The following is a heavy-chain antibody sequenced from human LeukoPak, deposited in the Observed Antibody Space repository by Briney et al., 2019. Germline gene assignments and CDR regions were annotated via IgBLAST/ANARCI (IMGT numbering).Heavy chain of an antibody. CDR2: ISSSNEAT. V-gene: IGHV3-48*04. J-gene: IGHJ4*02. D-gene: IGHD1-26*01. Sequence: GGSLRLSCAASGFTFSSHSLTWVRQAPGKGLEWVSYISSSNEATSYADSVKGRLTSSRDYAKNSLYLQMNSLRAEDTAVYYCARVARGNYYHFDSWGQGTLVTVSS. CDR3: ARVARGNYYHFDS. CDR1: GFTFSSHS.